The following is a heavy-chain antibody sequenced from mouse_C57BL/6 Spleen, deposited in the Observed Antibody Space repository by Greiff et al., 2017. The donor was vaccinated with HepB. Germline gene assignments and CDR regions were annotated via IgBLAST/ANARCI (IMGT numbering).Heavy chain of an antibody. Sequence: QVQLQQPGAELVRPGPSVKLSCKASGYTFTSYWMHWVKQRPGQGLEWIGVIDPSDSYTNYNQKFKGKATLTVDTSSSTAYMQLSSLTSEDSAVYYCARSEANWPMDYWGQGTSVTVSS. J-gene: IGHJ4*01. V-gene: IGHV1-59*01. D-gene: IGHD4-1*01. CDR3: ARSEANWPMDY. CDR2: IDPSDSYT. CDR1: GYTFTSYW.